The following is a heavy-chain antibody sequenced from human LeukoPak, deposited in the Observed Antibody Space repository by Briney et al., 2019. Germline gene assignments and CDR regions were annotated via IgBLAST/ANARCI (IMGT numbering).Heavy chain of an antibody. D-gene: IGHD4-17*01. V-gene: IGHV3-23*01. J-gene: IGHJ4*02. CDR2: TGSNGVT. CDR3: AKFWDFGDYAIDY. CDR1: GFTFRTYA. Sequence: AGGSLRLSCTGSGFTFRTYAFSWVRQAPGKGLEWVSATGSNGVTYYADSVKGRFTISRDNSKNALYLQMNGLRADDTAVYYCAKFWDFGDYAIDYWGQGTLVTVSS.